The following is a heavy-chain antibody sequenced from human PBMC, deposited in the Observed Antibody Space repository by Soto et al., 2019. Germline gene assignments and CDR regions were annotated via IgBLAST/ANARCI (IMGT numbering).Heavy chain of an antibody. CDR2: LDPEDGET. V-gene: IGHV1-24*01. CDR3: ATRHEGSVSYIREYDAFDI. D-gene: IGHD3-10*01. Sequence: QVQLVQSGAEVKKPGASVQVSCKVAGYTLTELSIHWVRQAPGKGLEWMGGLDPEDGETIYAEKFQGRVTMTEDTSRDTAYLSLSSLRSEDTAVYYCATRHEGSVSYIREYDAFDIWGQGTMVTVSS. CDR1: GYTLTELS. J-gene: IGHJ3*02.